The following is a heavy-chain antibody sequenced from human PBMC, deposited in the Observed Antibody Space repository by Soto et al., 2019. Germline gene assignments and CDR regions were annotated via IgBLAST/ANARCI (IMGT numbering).Heavy chain of an antibody. J-gene: IGHJ2*01. CDR2: ISGSGGST. D-gene: IGHD3-22*01. Sequence: EVQLLESGGGLVQPGGSLRLSCAASGFTFSSYAMSWFRQAPGKVLEWVSAISGSGGSTYYADSVKGRFTISRDNSKNTLYLQMNSLRAEDTAVYYCANQPRVVMGWYFDLWGRGTLVTVSS. CDR1: GFTFSSYA. CDR3: ANQPRVVMGWYFDL. V-gene: IGHV3-23*01.